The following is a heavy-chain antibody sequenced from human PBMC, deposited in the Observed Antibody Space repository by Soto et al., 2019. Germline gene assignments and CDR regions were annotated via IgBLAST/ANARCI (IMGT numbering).Heavy chain of an antibody. Sequence: SETLSLTCTVSGGSISSYYWSWIRQPAGKGLEWIGRIYTSGSTNYNPSLKSRVTMSVDTSKNQFSLKMSSVTAADTAVYYCARGPSGSYYYYYGMDVWGQGTTVTVS. CDR3: ARGPSGSYYYYYGMDV. CDR2: IYTSGST. V-gene: IGHV4-4*07. CDR1: GGSISSYY. D-gene: IGHD1-26*01. J-gene: IGHJ6*02.